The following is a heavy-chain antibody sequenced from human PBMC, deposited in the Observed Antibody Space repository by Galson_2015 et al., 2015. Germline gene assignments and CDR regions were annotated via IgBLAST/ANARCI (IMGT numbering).Heavy chain of an antibody. J-gene: IGHJ2*01. CDR1: GGTFSSYA. D-gene: IGHD3-22*01. Sequence: SVKVSCKASGGTFSSYAISWVRQAPGQGLEWMGGIIPIFGTANYAQKFQGRVTITADESTSTAYMELSSLRSEDTAVYYCAGGSTYYYDRSGYYDAWYFDLWGRGTLVTVSS. CDR3: AGGSTYYYDRSGYYDAWYFDL. CDR2: IIPIFGTA. V-gene: IGHV1-69*13.